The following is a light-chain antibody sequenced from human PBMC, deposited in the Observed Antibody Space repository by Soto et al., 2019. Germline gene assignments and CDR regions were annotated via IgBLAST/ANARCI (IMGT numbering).Light chain of an antibody. CDR1: SSDVGGYNY. V-gene: IGLV2-14*03. J-gene: IGLJ2*01. Sequence: SALTQPASVSGSPGQSITISCTGSSSDVGGYNYVSWYQQHPGKAPKLMIYDVSNRPSGVSNRFSGSKSGNTASLSISGLQAEDEADYYCISYTIRSTPIFGVGTKLTVL. CDR2: DVS. CDR3: ISYTIRSTPI.